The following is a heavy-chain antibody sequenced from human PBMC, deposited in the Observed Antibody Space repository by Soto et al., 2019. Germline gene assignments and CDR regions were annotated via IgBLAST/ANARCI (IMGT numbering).Heavy chain of an antibody. CDR3: ARADYDFGIGSPYYSYYGMDV. D-gene: IGHD3-3*01. CDR2: ISYDGSNK. CDR1: GFTFSSYA. J-gene: IGHJ6*02. Sequence: GGSLRLSCAASGFTFSSYAMHWVLQAPGKGLEWVAVISYDGSNKYYADSVKGRFTISRDNSKNTLYLQMNSLRAEDTAVYYCARADYDFGIGSPYYSYYGMDVWGHATTVTV. V-gene: IGHV3-30-3*01.